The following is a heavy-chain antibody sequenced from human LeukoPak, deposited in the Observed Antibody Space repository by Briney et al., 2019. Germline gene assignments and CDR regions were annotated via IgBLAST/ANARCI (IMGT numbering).Heavy chain of an antibody. CDR3: ARERYYYDSSGAFDY. D-gene: IGHD3-22*01. CDR1: GYTLTGYY. Sequence: ASVKVSCKASGYTLTGYYMHWVRQAPGQGLEWMGWINPNSGGTNYAQKFQGRVTMTRDTSISTAYMELSRLRSDDTAVYYCARERYYYDSSGAFDYWGQGTLVTVSS. J-gene: IGHJ4*02. V-gene: IGHV1-2*02. CDR2: INPNSGGT.